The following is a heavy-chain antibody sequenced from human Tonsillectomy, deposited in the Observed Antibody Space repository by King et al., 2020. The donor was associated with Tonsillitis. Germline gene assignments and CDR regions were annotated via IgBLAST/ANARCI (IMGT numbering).Heavy chain of an antibody. V-gene: IGHV2-26*01. D-gene: IGHD6-13*01. Sequence: FTLKESGPVLVKPTETLTLTCTVSGFSLSNARMGVSWIRQPPGKALEWLAHIFSNDEKSYSTSLKSRLTISKDTSKSQVVLTMTNMDPVDTATYYCERRAGYSSSWYYAFDIWGQGTMVTVSS. CDR3: ERRAGYSSSWYYAFDI. J-gene: IGHJ3*02. CDR1: GFSLSNARMG. CDR2: IFSNDEK.